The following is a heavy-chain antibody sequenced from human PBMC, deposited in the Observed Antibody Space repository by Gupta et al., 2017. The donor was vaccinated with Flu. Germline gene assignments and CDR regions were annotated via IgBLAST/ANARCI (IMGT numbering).Heavy chain of an antibody. CDR2: IRSSGIN. J-gene: IGHJ3*02. Sequence: YWAWGRQAPGKGPEWIAFIRSSGINYYSPANRTRATISMDSSKNQYYLNLNSVTAADTAVYYGAGKGGDHNNDPLDIWGQGTMLTVSS. CDR3: AGKGGDHNNDPLDI. CDR1: Y. D-gene: IGHD1-1*01. V-gene: IGHV4-39*01.